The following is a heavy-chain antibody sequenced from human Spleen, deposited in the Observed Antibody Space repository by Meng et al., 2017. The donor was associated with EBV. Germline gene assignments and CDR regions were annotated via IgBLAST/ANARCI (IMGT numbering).Heavy chain of an antibody. CDR3: GRSLSGDPYFAS. Sequence: SGGCVKKPGSTVKVSCHASVRIFKSFVFGGVRPAPGQKLEWLGAVTPLFSTAEYAQTFQGRLTITADDSTSSVSMGLTSLRSEDTAVYYCGRSLSGDPYFASWGQGTLVTVSS. CDR2: VTPLFSTA. D-gene: IGHD4-17*01. CDR1: VRIFKSFV. V-gene: IGHV1-69*01. J-gene: IGHJ4*02.